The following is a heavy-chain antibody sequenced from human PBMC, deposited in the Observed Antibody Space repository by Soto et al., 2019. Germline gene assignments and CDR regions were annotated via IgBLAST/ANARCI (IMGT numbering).Heavy chain of an antibody. J-gene: IGHJ4*02. CDR1: GGTYA. Sequence: QVQLVQSGAEVKKPGSSVKVSCKASGGTYAISWVRQAPVQGLEWMGGINTIFGTTNYAQRFQGRVTITVDESTSTAYMELSSLRSEDTAIYYFAIENAGRTSYDFDYWGQETVVTVSS. CDR2: INTIFGTT. V-gene: IGHV1-69*01. D-gene: IGHD1-1*01. CDR3: AIENAGRTSYDFDY.